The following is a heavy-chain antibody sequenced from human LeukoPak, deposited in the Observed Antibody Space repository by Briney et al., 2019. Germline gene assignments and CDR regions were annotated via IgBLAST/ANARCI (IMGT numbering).Heavy chain of an antibody. CDR3: ARDLGGAAVASEYYFDY. J-gene: IGHJ4*02. CDR1: GGTFSSYT. Sequence: SVKVSCKASGGTFSSYTISWVRQAPGQGLEWMGRIIPILGIANYAQKFQGRVTMTRDTSISTAYMELNRLRSDDTAVYYCARDLGGAAVASEYYFDYWGQGTLVTVSS. CDR2: IIPILGIA. D-gene: IGHD6-19*01. V-gene: IGHV1-69*04.